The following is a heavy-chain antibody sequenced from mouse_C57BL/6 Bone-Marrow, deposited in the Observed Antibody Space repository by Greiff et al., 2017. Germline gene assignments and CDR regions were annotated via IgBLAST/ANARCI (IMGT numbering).Heavy chain of an antibody. J-gene: IGHJ3*01. CDR3: VRHDGLRCFAY. Sequence: EVKLMESGGGLVQPKGSLKLSCAASGFSFNTYDMNWVRQAPGKGLEWVVRIRSKSNNYATYYADPVKDRFTISRDDSESMLYLQMNNMMTEDTATDYCVRHDGLRCFAYWGQGTLVTVSA. CDR2: IRSKSNNYAT. D-gene: IGHD2-4*01. CDR1: GFSFNTYD. V-gene: IGHV10-1*01.